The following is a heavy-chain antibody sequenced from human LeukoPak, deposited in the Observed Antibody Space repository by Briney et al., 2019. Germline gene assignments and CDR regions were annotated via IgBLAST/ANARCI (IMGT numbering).Heavy chain of an antibody. Sequence: PSETLSLTCTVSGGSISSYYWSWIRQPPGRGLEWMGYIYYSGSTNYNPPLKSRVTISVDTSKNQLSLKLRSVTAADTAVYYCARGVRLDWFDPWGQGTLVTVSS. CDR1: GGSISSYY. J-gene: IGHJ5*02. V-gene: IGHV4-59*01. CDR3: ARGVRLDWFDP. CDR2: IYYSGST. D-gene: IGHD6-19*01.